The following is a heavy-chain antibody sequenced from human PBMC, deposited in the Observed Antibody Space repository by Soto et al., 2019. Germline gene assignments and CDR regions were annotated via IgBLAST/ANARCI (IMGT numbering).Heavy chain of an antibody. CDR2: IYYSGST. CDR1: GCSISSGDYY. Sequence: SETLSLTCTVSGCSISSGDYYWSWIPQPPGKGLEWIGYIYYSGSTYYNPSLKSRVTISVDTSKNQFSLKLSSVTAADTAVYYCARAGAGSWYWFDPWGQGTLVTVS. V-gene: IGHV4-30-4*01. CDR3: ARAGAGSWYWFDP. D-gene: IGHD6-13*01. J-gene: IGHJ5*02.